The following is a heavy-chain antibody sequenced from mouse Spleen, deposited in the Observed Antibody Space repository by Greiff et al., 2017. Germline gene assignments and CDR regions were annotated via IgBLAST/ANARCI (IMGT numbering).Heavy chain of an antibody. CDR2: ISSGSSTI. J-gene: IGHJ4*01. D-gene: IGHD1-1*01. CDR1: GFTFSDYG. CDR3: AYYWYAMDY. V-gene: IGHV5-17*01. Sequence: EVKLMESGGGLVKPGGSLKLSCAASGFTFSDYGMHWVRQAPEKGLEWVAYISSGSSTIYYADTVKGRFTISRDNAKHTLFLQMTSLRSEDTAMYYCAYYWYAMDYWGQGTSVTVSS.